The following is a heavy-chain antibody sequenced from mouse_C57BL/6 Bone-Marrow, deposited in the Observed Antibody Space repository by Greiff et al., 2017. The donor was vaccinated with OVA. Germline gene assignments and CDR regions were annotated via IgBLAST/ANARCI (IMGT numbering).Heavy chain of an antibody. CDR3: ARLGGSSYDYYAMDY. CDR2: IYPGGGYT. J-gene: IGHJ4*01. Sequence: QVQLQQSGAELVRPGTSVKMSCKASGYTFTNYWIGWAKQRPGHGLEWIGDIYPGGGYTNYTEKFKGKATLTADKSSSTAYMQFSSLTSEDSAIYYCARLGGSSYDYYAMDYWGQGTSVTVSS. D-gene: IGHD1-1*01. V-gene: IGHV1-63*01. CDR1: GYTFTNYW.